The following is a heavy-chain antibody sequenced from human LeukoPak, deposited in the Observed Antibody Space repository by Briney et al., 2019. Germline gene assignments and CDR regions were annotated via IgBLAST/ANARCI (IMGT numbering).Heavy chain of an antibody. CDR2: INPNIGGT. CDR3: ARDGSGNLDY. CDR1: GYTFTGYY. D-gene: IGHD3-10*01. Sequence: ASVKVSCKASGYTFTGYYMHWVRQAPGQGLEWMGWINPNIGGTNYAQKFQDRVTMTRDTSISTAYMELSRLRSEDTAVYYCARDGSGNLDYWGQGTLVTVSS. V-gene: IGHV1-2*02. J-gene: IGHJ4*02.